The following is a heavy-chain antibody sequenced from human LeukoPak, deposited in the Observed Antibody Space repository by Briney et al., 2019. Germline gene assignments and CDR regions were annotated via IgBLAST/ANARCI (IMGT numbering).Heavy chain of an antibody. CDR3: ARDIFEMATITVDAFDI. J-gene: IGHJ3*02. Sequence: SETLSLTCTVSGGSISSGSYYWSWIRQPAGKGLEWIGRIYTSGSTNYNPSLKSRVTISVDTSKNQFSLKLSSVTAADTAVYYCARDIFEMATITVDAFDIWGQGTMATVSS. CDR2: IYTSGST. D-gene: IGHD5-24*01. V-gene: IGHV4-61*02. CDR1: GGSISSGSYY.